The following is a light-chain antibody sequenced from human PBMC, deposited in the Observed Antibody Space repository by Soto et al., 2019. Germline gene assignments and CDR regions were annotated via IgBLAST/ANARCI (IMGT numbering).Light chain of an antibody. CDR3: QQYGSSGT. J-gene: IGKJ1*01. V-gene: IGKV3-20*01. CDR2: GAS. Sequence: EIVLTQSPGTLSLSPGERATLSCRASQSVSNNYLAWYQQKPGQAPRLLIYGASNRATGIPDRFSGSGSGTDFTLTISRXXXEXXAVYYCQQYGSSGTFGQGTKVEIK. CDR1: QSVSNNY.